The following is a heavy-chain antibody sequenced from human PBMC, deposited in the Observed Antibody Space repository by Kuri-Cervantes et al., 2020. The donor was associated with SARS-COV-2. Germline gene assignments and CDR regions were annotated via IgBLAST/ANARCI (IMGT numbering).Heavy chain of an antibody. CDR3: ARDAGQWLGDNWFDP. CDR1: GFTFRTYA. CDR2: ISGSGGST. Sequence: GESLKISCAASGFTFRTYAMSWVRQAPGKGLEWVSTISGSGGSTYYADSVKGRFTISRDNSKNTLYLQMNSLRAEDTALYYCARDAGQWLGDNWFDPWGQGTLVTVSS. J-gene: IGHJ5*02. V-gene: IGHV3-23*01. D-gene: IGHD6-19*01.